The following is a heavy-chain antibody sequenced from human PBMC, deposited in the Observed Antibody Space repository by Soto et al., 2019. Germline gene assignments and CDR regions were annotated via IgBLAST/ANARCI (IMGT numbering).Heavy chain of an antibody. CDR3: ASDPGFRSDY. D-gene: IGHD3-9*01. J-gene: IGHJ4*02. V-gene: IGHV1-18*01. CDR1: GYTFTSYG. Sequence: QVQLVQSGAEVKKPGASVKVSCKASGYTFTSYGISWVRQAPGKGLEWMGWISAYNGNTNYAQRPQGRGTMTTDTATSTAEMELRSVRSDETAVYYCASDPGFRSDYWGQGTLVTVSS. CDR2: ISAYNGNT.